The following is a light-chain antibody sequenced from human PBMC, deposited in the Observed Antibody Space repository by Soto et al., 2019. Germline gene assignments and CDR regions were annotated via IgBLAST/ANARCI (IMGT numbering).Light chain of an antibody. Sequence: EIVMTQSPATLSVSPGERATLSCRASQSIRTNLACYQQKPGQTPSPHIYGASTRATAIPARFSGSGYGTDFTLTISSLQSEDFAVYYCQHYSNWPPYTFGQGTKVEIK. CDR1: QSIRTN. J-gene: IGKJ2*01. CDR2: GAS. CDR3: QHYSNWPPYT. V-gene: IGKV3-15*01.